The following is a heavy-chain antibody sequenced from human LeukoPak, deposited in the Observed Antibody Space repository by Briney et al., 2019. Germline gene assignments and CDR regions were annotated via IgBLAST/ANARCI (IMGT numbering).Heavy chain of an antibody. D-gene: IGHD6-19*01. CDR1: RDRASINSAA. Sequence: SQALSLTSAIPRDRASINSAAWSWIRQSPSSWLEWLGRTYNRSNWYNDYAVSVKSRITISPDTSKNQFSLQLNSVTTDDTAVYYCARVRLRIAVGRWFDPWGQGTLVTVSS. CDR2: TYNRSNWYN. J-gene: IGHJ5*02. V-gene: IGHV6-1*01. CDR3: ARVRLRIAVGRWFDP.